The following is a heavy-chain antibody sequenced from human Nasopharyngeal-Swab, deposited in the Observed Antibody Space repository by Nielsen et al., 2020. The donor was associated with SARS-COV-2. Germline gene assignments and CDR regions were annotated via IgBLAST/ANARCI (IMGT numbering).Heavy chain of an antibody. J-gene: IGHJ4*02. Sequence: GPLRLSCTVSGGSISSYYWNWTRKPPGKGLEWIGYIYNSGSTTDNPSLKSRVTISVDTSKTQFSLQLTSVTAADTAVYYCARDMGYYVIWIVFWFWGQGTLVTVSS. CDR2: IYNSGST. CDR1: GGSISSYY. CDR3: ARDMGYYVIWIVFWF. D-gene: IGHD3-9*01. V-gene: IGHV4-59*01.